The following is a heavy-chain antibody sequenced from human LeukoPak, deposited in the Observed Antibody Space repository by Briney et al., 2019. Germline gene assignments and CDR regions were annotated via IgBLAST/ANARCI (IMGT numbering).Heavy chain of an antibody. Sequence: SVKVSCKASGGTFSSYAISWVRQAPGQGLEWMGRIIPIFGTANYAQKFQGRVTITADKSTSTAYMELSSLGSEDTAVYYCARDQRYYGSGSYYNDYWGQGTLVTVSS. J-gene: IGHJ4*02. CDR1: GGTFSSYA. CDR2: IIPIFGTA. V-gene: IGHV1-69*06. CDR3: ARDQRYYGSGSYYNDY. D-gene: IGHD3-10*01.